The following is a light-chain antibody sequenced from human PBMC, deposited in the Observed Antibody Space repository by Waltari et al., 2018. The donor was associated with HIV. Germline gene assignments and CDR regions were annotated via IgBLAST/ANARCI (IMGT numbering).Light chain of an antibody. CDR3: QKFNSAPLT. V-gene: IGKV1-27*01. Sequence: DIQMTQSPSSLSAYVGDRVTITCRASQGISNFLTWYQHKPGNVPKLLIYAASTLQSGVPSRCSGSGSGTEFTLTITNLQPEDIGTYYCQKFNSAPLTFGGGTKVEIK. J-gene: IGKJ4*01. CDR2: AAS. CDR1: QGISNF.